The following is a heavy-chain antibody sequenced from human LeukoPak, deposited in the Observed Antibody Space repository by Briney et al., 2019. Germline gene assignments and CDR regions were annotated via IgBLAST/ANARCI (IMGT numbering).Heavy chain of an antibody. Sequence: PGGSLRLSCAASGFTFSSYEMNWVRQAPGKGLEWVSYISSSGSTIYYADSVKGRFTISRDNAKNSLYLQMNSLRAEDTALYYCAKVDSSSWAYFDYWGQGTLVTVSS. CDR3: AKVDSSSWAYFDY. J-gene: IGHJ4*02. CDR1: GFTFSSYE. CDR2: ISSSGSTI. D-gene: IGHD6-13*01. V-gene: IGHV3-48*03.